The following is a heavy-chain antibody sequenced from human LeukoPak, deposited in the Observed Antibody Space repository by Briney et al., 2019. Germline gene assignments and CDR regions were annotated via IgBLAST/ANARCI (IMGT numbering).Heavy chain of an antibody. CDR1: GYTFTSYY. CDR2: INPSGGST. J-gene: IGHJ3*02. V-gene: IGHV1-46*01. D-gene: IGHD6-19*01. Sequence: GASVKVSCKASGYTFTSYYMHWVRQAPGQGPEWMGIINPSGGSTSYAQKFQGRVTMTRDTSTSTVYMELSSLRSEDTAVYYCARERAVLDAFDIWGQGTMVTASS. CDR3: ARERAVLDAFDI.